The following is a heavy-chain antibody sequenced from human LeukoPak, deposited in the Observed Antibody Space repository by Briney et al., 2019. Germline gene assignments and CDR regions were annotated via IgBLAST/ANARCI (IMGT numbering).Heavy chain of an antibody. Sequence: GGSLRLSCAASGFTSSIYEMNWVRHAPGKGRGWVSYISSSGSTIYYADSVKGRFTISRDNAKNSLYLQMNSLRAEDTAVYYCAELGITMIGGVWGKGTTVTISS. CDR1: GFTSSIYE. D-gene: IGHD3-10*02. J-gene: IGHJ6*04. CDR2: ISSSGSTI. V-gene: IGHV3-48*03. CDR3: AELGITMIGGV.